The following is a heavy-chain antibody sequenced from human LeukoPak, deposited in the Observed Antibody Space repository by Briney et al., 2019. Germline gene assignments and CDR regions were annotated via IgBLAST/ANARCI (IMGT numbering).Heavy chain of an antibody. Sequence: PGGSLRLSCAASGLTFSSYGMHWVRQAPGKGLEWVAVILYDGSNKYYADSVKARFTISRDNAYNTLYLQMNSLRPEDTAVYYCARDFRDGVDVWGQGTTVTVSS. CDR1: GLTFSSYG. CDR2: ILYDGSNK. J-gene: IGHJ6*02. CDR3: ARDFRDGVDV. V-gene: IGHV3-30*03.